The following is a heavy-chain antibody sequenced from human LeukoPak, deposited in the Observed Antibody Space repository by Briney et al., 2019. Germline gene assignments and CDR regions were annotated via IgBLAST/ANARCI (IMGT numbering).Heavy chain of an antibody. Sequence: GGSLRLSCAASGFTFITYSMNWVRQAPGKGLGWVAYISGSSSTIFYADSVKGRFTISRDNAKNSLHLQMNSLRAEDTAIYYCARELYGDYAGDYWGQGTLVTVSS. CDR3: ARELYGDYAGDY. CDR2: ISGSSSTI. CDR1: GFTFITYS. J-gene: IGHJ4*02. D-gene: IGHD4-17*01. V-gene: IGHV3-48*04.